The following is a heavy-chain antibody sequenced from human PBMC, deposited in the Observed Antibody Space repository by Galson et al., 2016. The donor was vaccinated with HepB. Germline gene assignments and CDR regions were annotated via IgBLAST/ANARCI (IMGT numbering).Heavy chain of an antibody. CDR2: IYTGGTA. V-gene: IGHV3-53*01. CDR1: GFTVSNNY. CDR3: ARAGCRGGSCSQFDY. Sequence: SLRLSCAASGFTVSNNYMAWVRQAPGKGLEWVSMIYTGGTAYYADSVRGRFIITRDNSKNMVFLQMNSLRVEDTAVYYCARAGCRGGSCSQFDYWGQGTLITVSS. D-gene: IGHD2-15*01. J-gene: IGHJ4*02.